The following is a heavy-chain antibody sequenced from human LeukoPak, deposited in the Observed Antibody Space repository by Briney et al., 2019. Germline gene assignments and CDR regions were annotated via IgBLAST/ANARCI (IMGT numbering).Heavy chain of an antibody. Sequence: SETLSPTCTVSGGSISSGGYYWSWIRQPPGKGLEWIGYIYHSGSTYYNPSLKSRVTISVDTSKNQFSQKLSSVTAADTAVYYCARGPVVVPAAEGNYYYYYMDVWGKGTTVTVSS. J-gene: IGHJ6*03. CDR3: ARGPVVVPAAEGNYYYYYMDV. CDR2: IYHSGST. V-gene: IGHV4-30-2*01. CDR1: GGSISSGGYY. D-gene: IGHD2-2*01.